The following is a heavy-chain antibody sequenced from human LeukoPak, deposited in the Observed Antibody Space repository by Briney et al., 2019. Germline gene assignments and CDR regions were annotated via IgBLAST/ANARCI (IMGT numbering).Heavy chain of an antibody. Sequence: SLSLSCAATGFTFSSYSMNGLRQAAGKELAWVASISSSSSYIYYADSVKGGFTISSDNAKNSLYLQMNSLRAEDTAVYNCASLPFSPGRYGMDVWGQGTTVTVCS. J-gene: IGHJ6*02. CDR2: ISSSSSYI. V-gene: IGHV3-21*01. CDR1: GFTFSSYS. CDR3: ASLPFSPGRYGMDV.